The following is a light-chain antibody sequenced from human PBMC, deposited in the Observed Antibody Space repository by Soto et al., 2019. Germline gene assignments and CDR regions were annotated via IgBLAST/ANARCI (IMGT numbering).Light chain of an antibody. CDR2: GAS. CDR1: QSLRSS. CDR3: HQYSNSPRT. J-gene: IGKJ1*01. V-gene: IGKV3-15*01. Sequence: VMTQSPATLSVSPGERATLSCRASQSLRSSLAWYQQKPGQAPRLLIYGASTRATGIPARFSGSGSGTEFTLTISSLEPEDFAVYYCHQYSNSPRTFGQGTKVDIK.